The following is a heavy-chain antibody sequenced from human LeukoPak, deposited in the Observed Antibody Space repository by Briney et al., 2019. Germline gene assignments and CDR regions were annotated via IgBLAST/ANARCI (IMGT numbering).Heavy chain of an antibody. D-gene: IGHD2-15*01. CDR1: AFNFDDYG. CDR3: ARDSVVGVATWDY. J-gene: IGHJ4*02. Sequence: GGSLRLSCAASAFNFDDYGMSWVRQVPGKGLEWVSGINLNGGSIGYADSVKGRFTISRDNAKNSLYLQMNSLRVEDTAFYYCARDSVVGVATWDYWGQGTLVTVSS. CDR2: INLNGGSI. V-gene: IGHV3-20*04.